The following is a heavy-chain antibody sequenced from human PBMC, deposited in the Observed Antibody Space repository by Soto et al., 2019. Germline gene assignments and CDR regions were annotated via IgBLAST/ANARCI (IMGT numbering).Heavy chain of an antibody. D-gene: IGHD3-22*01. V-gene: IGHV4-31*03. CDR3: ARVEERYCDSSGENWFDP. Sequence: QVQLQESGPGLVKPSQTLSLTCTVSGGSISSGGYYWSWIRQHPGKGLEWNGYIYYSGSTYYNPSLKSRVTISVDTSKNQFSLKLSAVTAADTAVYYCARVEERYCDSSGENWFDPWGQGTLVTVSS. CDR2: IYYSGST. J-gene: IGHJ5*02. CDR1: GGSISSGGYY.